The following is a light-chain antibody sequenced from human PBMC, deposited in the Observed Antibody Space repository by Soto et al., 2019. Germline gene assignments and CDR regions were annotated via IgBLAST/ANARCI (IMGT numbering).Light chain of an antibody. V-gene: IGLV2-14*01. J-gene: IGLJ1*01. CDR1: SSDVGGYNY. CDR3: SSYTSSSTPPYV. Sequence: QSDLTQPASVSGSPGQSITISCTGTSSDVGGYNYVSWYQQHPGKAPKLMIYDVSNRPSGVSNRFSGSKSGNTASLTISGLQAEEEADYYCSSYTSSSTPPYVFGTGTKVTVL. CDR2: DVS.